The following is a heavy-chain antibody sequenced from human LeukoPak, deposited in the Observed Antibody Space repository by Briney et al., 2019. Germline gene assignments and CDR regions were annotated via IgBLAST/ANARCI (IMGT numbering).Heavy chain of an antibody. Sequence: ASVKVSCKPFGYTFTSYYIHWVRQAPGQGLEWMGIINPRGDYTTYAQNFQGRVTMTRDTSTSTIYMELSSLRSEDTAVYYCARSGYLVVTAYDAFDIWGQGTMVTVSS. J-gene: IGHJ3*02. CDR1: GYTFTSYY. D-gene: IGHD2-21*02. CDR3: ARSGYLVVTAYDAFDI. V-gene: IGHV1-46*01. CDR2: INPRGDYT.